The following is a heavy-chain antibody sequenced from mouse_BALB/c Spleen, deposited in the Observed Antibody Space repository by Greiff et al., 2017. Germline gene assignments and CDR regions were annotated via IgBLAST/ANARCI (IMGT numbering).Heavy chain of an antibody. CDR2: SRNKANDYTT. J-gene: IGHJ4*01. CDR1: GFTFSDFY. V-gene: IGHV7-1*02. CDR3: AGDARAMDY. Sequence: EVHLVESGGGLVQPGGSLRLSCATSGFTFSDFYMEWVRQPPGKRLEWIAASRNKANDYTTEYSASVQGRFIVSRDTSQSILYLQMNALRADDTAIYYCAGDARAMDYWGQGTSVTVSS.